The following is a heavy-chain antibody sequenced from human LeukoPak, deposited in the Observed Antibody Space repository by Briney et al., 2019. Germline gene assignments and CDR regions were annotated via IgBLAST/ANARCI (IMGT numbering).Heavy chain of an antibody. J-gene: IGHJ6*02. CDR2: IYPGDSDT. CDR1: GYSFTSYW. V-gene: IGHV5-51*01. D-gene: IGHD3-16*01. Sequence: GESLKISCKGSGYSFTSYWIGWVRQMPGKGLEWMGIIYPGDSDTRYSPSFQGQVTISADKSISTAYLQWSSLKASDTAMYYCARLAWGDYDYYGMDVWGQGTTVTVSS. CDR3: ARLAWGDYDYYGMDV.